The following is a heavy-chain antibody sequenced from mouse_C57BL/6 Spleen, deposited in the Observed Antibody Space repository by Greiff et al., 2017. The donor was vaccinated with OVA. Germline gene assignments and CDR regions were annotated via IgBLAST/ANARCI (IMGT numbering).Heavy chain of an antibody. V-gene: IGHV1-55*01. D-gene: IGHD1-1*02. J-gene: IGHJ4*01. Sequence: QVQLQQSGAELVKPGASVKMSCKASGYTFTSYWITWVKQRPGQGLEWIGDIYPGSGSTNYNEKFKSKATLTVDTSSSTAYVQLSSLTSEDSSFYYCSRSSYGYYARDYWGQGTSVTVSS. CDR1: GYTFTSYW. CDR3: SRSSYGYYARDY. CDR2: IYPGSGST.